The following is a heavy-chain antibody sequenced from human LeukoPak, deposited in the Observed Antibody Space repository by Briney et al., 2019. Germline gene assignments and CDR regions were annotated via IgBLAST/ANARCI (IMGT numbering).Heavy chain of an antibody. CDR1: GFIFSNYA. Sequence: TGGSLRLSCAASGFIFSNYAMSWVRQAPGKGLEWVSGIYGSGGSTYYADSVKGRFTISRDNFKNTLFLQMNSLRAEDTAVYYCAKGTYSSGWYSHHDYWGQGTLVTVSS. CDR3: AKGTYSSGWYSHHDY. D-gene: IGHD6-13*01. V-gene: IGHV3-23*01. J-gene: IGHJ4*02. CDR2: IYGSGGST.